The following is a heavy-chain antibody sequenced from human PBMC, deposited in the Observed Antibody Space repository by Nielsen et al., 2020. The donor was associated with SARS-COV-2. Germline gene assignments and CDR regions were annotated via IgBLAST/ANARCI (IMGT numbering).Heavy chain of an antibody. CDR3: AKARDSGYTNGWSIVY. D-gene: IGHD6-19*01. CDR2: ITWNSGRL. V-gene: IGHV3-9*01. J-gene: IGHJ4*02. CDR1: GFTFDDYA. Sequence: GGSLRLSCKASGFTFDDYAMHWVRQVPGKGLEWVSYITWNSGRLGYAESVKGRFIISRDNAKNSLYLQMNSLRTEDTALYYCAKARDSGYTNGWSIVYWGQGTLVTVSS.